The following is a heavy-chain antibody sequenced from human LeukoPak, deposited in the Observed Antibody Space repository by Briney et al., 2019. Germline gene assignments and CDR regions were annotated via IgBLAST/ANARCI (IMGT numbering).Heavy chain of an antibody. Sequence: GASVKVSCKASGYTFTGYYMHWVRQAPGQGLEWMGWINPNSGGTNYAQKFQGRVTMTRDTSISTAYMELSRLRSDDTAVYYCARGGRYCSSTSCCGSAVPNWFDPWGRGTLVTVSS. V-gene: IGHV1-2*02. D-gene: IGHD2-2*01. CDR2: INPNSGGT. CDR1: GYTFTGYY. CDR3: ARGGRYCSSTSCCGSAVPNWFDP. J-gene: IGHJ5*02.